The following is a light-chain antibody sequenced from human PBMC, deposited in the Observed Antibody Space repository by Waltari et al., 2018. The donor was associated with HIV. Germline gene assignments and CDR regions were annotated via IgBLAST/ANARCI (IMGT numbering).Light chain of an antibody. V-gene: IGKV2-30*01. J-gene: IGKJ4*01. Sequence: DVVMTQSPLSLSVTLGQPASISCRSSQSLVYSAGYIYLNWFQQRPGQSTRRRIYKVSNRDSGVPDRFSGSGSGTDFTLKISRVEAEDVGVYYCMQGTHWPVTFGGGTKVEMK. CDR1: QSLVYSAGYIY. CDR2: KVS. CDR3: MQGTHWPVT.